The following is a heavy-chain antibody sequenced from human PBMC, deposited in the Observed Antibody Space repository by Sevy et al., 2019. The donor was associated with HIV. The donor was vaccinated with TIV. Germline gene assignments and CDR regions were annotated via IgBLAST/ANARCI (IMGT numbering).Heavy chain of an antibody. CDR1: GFTFSNYA. J-gene: IGHJ4*02. V-gene: IGHV3-33*06. Sequence: GESLKISCAATGFTFSNYAMHWVRQAPGKGMEWVAIIWSDGAYQYHGDSVKGRFTISRDNSKNTLYLQMNSLRAEDTAVYYCAKDAWANRATLFDYWGQGTLVTVSS. CDR2: IWSDGAYQ. D-gene: IGHD7-27*01. CDR3: AKDAWANRATLFDY.